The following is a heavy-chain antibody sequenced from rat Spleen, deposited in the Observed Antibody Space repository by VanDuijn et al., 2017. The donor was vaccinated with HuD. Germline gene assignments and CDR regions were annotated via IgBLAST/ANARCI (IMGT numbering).Heavy chain of an antibody. CDR2: INTAGST. J-gene: IGHJ2*01. Sequence: EVQLQESGPGLVKPSQSLSLTCSVTGYSITSGYGWNWIRKFPGNKLEWMGYINTAGSTNYNPSLKNRISITRDTSKNQFFLQVNSVTTEDSATYYCARSPYYYNNGEFDYWGQGVMVSVSS. V-gene: IGHV3-3*01. CDR3: ARSPYYYNNGEFDY. CDR1: GYSITSGYG. D-gene: IGHD1-1*01.